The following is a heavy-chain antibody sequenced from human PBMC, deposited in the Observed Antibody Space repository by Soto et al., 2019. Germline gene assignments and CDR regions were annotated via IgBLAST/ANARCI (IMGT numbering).Heavy chain of an antibody. CDR3: AGQTVSCHDV. CDR2: MRSKADNYET. J-gene: IGHJ4*02. D-gene: IGHD2-2*01. CDR1: GFTFSASH. Sequence: EVQLVESGGGSVQPGESLKLSCSTSGFTFSASHMHWVRQAPGKGLEWVGHMRSKADNYETAYGASVRGRCTVSRDDSKNTAYLQMDSVKAEDTAVYYCAGQTVSCHDVWGQGTLVTVSS. V-gene: IGHV3-73*01.